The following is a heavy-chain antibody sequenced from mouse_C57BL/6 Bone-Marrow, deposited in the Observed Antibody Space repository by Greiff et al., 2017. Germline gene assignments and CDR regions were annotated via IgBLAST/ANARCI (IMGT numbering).Heavy chain of an antibody. CDR1: EYEFPSYD. V-gene: IGHV5-2*01. CDR2: INSDGGST. J-gene: IGHJ2*01. CDR3: AKHETVVTTKDY. Sequence: EVKLVESGGGLVQPGESLKLSCESYEYEFPSYDMSWVRKTPEKRLELVAAINSDGGSTYYPDTMERQFIISRDNTKKTLYLQMSSLRSEDTALYYCAKHETVVTTKDYWGQGTTLTVTS. D-gene: IGHD2-5*01.